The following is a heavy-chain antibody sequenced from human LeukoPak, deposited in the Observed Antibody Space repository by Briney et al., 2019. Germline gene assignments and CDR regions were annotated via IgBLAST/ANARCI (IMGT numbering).Heavy chain of an antibody. Sequence: GGSLRLSCTASGFSFSNHYMRWIRQAPGKGLEWVANINEDGSNKWHLGSVKGRFTVSRDNARNSLYLQVNSLRVEDTAVYYTRVIVAVPGYFDYFDFWGQGVLVTVSS. D-gene: IGHD6-19*01. CDR3: RVIVAVPGYFDYFDF. V-gene: IGHV3-7*01. CDR2: INEDGSNK. CDR1: GFSFSNHY. J-gene: IGHJ4*02.